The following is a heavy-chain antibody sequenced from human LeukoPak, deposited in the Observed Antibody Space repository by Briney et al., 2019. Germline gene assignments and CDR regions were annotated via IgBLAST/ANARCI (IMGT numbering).Heavy chain of an antibody. CDR2: ISPNSGGT. D-gene: IGHD3-22*01. J-gene: IGHJ4*02. V-gene: IGHV1-2*02. Sequence: GASVKVSCKASGYPFIGNYIHWVRQAPGQGLEWMGWISPNSGGTQYSQKFQGRVTLTRDTSITTGYMELSGLTSDDTAVYYCASLSYYDLSGYFYWGQGTLVTVSS. CDR3: ASLSYYDLSGYFY. CDR1: GYPFIGNY.